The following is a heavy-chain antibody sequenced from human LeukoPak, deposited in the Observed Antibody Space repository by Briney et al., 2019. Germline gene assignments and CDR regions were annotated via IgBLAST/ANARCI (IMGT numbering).Heavy chain of an antibody. V-gene: IGHV1-46*01. Sequence: ASAKVSCKASGYTFTSYYMHWVRQAPGQGLEWMGIINPSGGSTSYAQKFQGRVTMTRDTSTSTVYMELSSLRSEDTAVYYCASIMVVAANGMDVWGQGTTVTVSS. J-gene: IGHJ6*02. CDR1: GYTFTSYY. CDR2: INPSGGST. CDR3: ASIMVVAANGMDV. D-gene: IGHD2-15*01.